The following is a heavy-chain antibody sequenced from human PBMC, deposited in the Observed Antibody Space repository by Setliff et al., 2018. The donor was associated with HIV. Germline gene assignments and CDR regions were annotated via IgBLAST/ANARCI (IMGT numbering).Heavy chain of an antibody. Sequence: ASVKVSCKASGYTFTSYGISWVRQAPGQGLEWMGWISGNNGNTNYTENFQGRVTVTTDTSTSTAYMELRSLRSDDTAVYYCARHKYTYYYDSSGLGWFDPWGQGTLVTVSS. V-gene: IGHV1-18*01. CDR3: ARHKYTYYYDSSGLGWFDP. CDR1: GYTFTSYG. D-gene: IGHD3-22*01. CDR2: ISGNNGNT. J-gene: IGHJ5*02.